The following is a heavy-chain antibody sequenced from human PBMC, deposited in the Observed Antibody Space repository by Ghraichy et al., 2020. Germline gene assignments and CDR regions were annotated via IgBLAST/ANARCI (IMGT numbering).Heavy chain of an antibody. CDR2: ISSRSSYI. CDR1: GFTFSSYS. J-gene: IGHJ6*02. D-gene: IGHD3-10*01. CDR3: ARFTGSGSYYNPDYYYYYGMDV. V-gene: IGHV3-21*01. Sequence: GGSLRLSCAASGFTFSSYSISWVRQAPGKGLEWVSSISSRSSYISYADSVKGRFTISRDNAKNSLYLQMNSLRTEDTAVYYCARFTGSGSYYNPDYYYYYGMDVWGQGTTVTVSS.